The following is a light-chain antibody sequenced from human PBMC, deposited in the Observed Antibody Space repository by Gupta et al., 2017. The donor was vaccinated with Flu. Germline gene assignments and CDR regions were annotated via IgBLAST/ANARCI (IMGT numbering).Light chain of an antibody. J-gene: IGLJ1*01. CDR2: EVS. V-gene: IGLV2-14*01. CDR1: SSDVGGYNY. Sequence: SSDVGGYNYVSWYQQHPGKAPKLMIYEVSNRPSGVSNRFSGSKSGNTASLTISGLQAEDEADYYCSSYTSSSTSYVFGTGTKVTVL. CDR3: SSYTSSSTSYV.